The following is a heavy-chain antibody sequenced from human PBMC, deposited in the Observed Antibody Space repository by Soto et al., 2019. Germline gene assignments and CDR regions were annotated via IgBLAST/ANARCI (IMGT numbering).Heavy chain of an antibody. CDR1: GFTFSSYD. D-gene: IGHD1-26*01. V-gene: IGHV3-13*01. Sequence: PGGSLRLSCAASGFTFSSYDMHWVRQATGKGLEWVSAIGTAGDTYYPGSVKGRFTISRENAKNSLYLQMNSLRAGDTAVYYCARARKVGATHWFDPWGQGTLVTVSS. J-gene: IGHJ5*02. CDR3: ARARKVGATHWFDP. CDR2: IGTAGDT.